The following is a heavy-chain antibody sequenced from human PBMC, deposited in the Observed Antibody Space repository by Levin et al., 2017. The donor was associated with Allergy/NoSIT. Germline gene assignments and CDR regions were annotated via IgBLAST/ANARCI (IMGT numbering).Heavy chain of an antibody. CDR3: AKDSSSSGLYY. V-gene: IGHV3-30*18. D-gene: IGHD6-19*01. CDR2: ISYDGSNK. CDR1: GFTFSSYG. Sequence: LSLTCAASGFTFSSYGMHWVRQAPGKGLEWVAVISYDGSNKYYADSVKGRFTISRDNSKNTLYLQMNSLRAEDTAVYYCAKDSSSSGLYYWGQGTLVTVSS. J-gene: IGHJ4*02.